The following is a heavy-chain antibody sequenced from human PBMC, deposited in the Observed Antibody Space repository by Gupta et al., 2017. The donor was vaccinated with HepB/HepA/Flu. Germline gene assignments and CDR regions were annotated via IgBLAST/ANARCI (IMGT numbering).Heavy chain of an antibody. CDR2: VYYTGTT. V-gene: IGHV4-39*01. Sequence: QLQLQESGPGLVRPSETLSLTCDASGGSISSSGYYWGWLRQPPGKGLEWIGSVYYTGTTYYKPSLKSRVTMSVETSKNQFFLKVTSVTAADTAVYYCARSFLGSSWEPHFDSWGQGTLVTVSS. CDR3: ARSFLGSSWEPHFDS. J-gene: IGHJ4*02. D-gene: IGHD1-14*01. CDR1: GGSISSSGYY.